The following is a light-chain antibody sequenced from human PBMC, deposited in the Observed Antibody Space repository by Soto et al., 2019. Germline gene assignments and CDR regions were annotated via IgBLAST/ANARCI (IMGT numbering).Light chain of an antibody. CDR3: QQYNNWRAYT. CDR2: GAS. V-gene: IGKV3-15*01. CDR1: QSVSSN. Sequence: EIVMTQSPATLSVSPGERATLSCRASQSVSSNLAWYQQKPGQAPRLLIYGASTSATGIPARFSGSGSGTEFSITISSLQPEDFAVYYCQQYNNWRAYTFGQGTKLEIK. J-gene: IGKJ2*01.